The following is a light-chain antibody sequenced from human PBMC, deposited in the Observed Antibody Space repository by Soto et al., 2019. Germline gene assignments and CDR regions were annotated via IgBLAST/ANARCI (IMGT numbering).Light chain of an antibody. CDR2: GAS. CDR3: QQYNNWPRT. J-gene: IGKJ2*01. V-gene: IGKV3-15*01. CDR1: QSVSSN. Sequence: EIVMTQSPATLSVSPGERATLSCRSSQSVSSNLAWYQQKPGQAPRLLIYGASIRATGIPARFSGSGSGTEFTLTISSLQYDYFAVYYCQQYNNWPRTFGQGTKLEIK.